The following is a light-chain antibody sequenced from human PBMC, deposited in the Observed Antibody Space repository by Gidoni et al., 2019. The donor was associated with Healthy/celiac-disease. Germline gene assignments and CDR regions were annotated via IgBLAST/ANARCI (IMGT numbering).Light chain of an antibody. CDR3: QQLNSYPPFT. CDR2: AAS. CDR1: QGISSY. V-gene: IGKV1-9*01. J-gene: IGKJ3*01. Sequence: DIQLTQSPSVLSASVGDRVTITCRASQGISSYLAWYQQKPGKAPKLLIYAASTLQSGVPSRFSGSGSGTEFTLTISSLQPEDFATYYCQQLNSYPPFTFXPXTKVDIK.